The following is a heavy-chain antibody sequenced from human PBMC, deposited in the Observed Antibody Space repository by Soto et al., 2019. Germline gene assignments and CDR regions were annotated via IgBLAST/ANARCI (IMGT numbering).Heavy chain of an antibody. CDR1: GFTFSSYA. J-gene: IGHJ4*02. V-gene: IGHV3-30-3*01. Sequence: PGGSLRLSCAASGFTFSSYAMHWVRQAPGKGLEWVAVISYDGSNKYYADSVKGRFTISRDNAKNSLYLQMNSLRDEDTAVYYCARDPGYSYGPPDYWGQGTLVTVSS. D-gene: IGHD5-18*01. CDR3: ARDPGYSYGPPDY. CDR2: ISYDGSNK.